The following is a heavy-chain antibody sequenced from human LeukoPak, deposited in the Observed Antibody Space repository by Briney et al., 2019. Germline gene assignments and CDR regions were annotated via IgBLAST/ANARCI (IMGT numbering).Heavy chain of an antibody. CDR2: FDPEDGET. Sequence: GASVKVSCKVSGYTLTELSMHWVRQAPGKGFEWMGGFDPEDGETIYAQKFQGRVTMTEDTSTDTAYMELSSLRSEDTAVYYCTTDPHYGSGSPNYWGQGTLVTVSS. CDR3: TTDPHYGSGSPNY. J-gene: IGHJ4*02. D-gene: IGHD3-10*01. CDR1: GYTLTELS. V-gene: IGHV1-24*01.